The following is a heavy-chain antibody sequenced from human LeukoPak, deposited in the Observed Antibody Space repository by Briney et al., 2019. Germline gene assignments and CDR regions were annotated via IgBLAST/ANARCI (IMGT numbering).Heavy chain of an antibody. V-gene: IGHV3-74*01. Sequence: RSGGPLRLSCVASGPTASSNWMHWVRKPPGKGLVWVSRVNSDGSDTRYADSVKGRFTISRDNANNTMYLQMNSLRAEDTAVYYCATRGSVDTATYAFDIWGQGTIVTVSS. CDR1: GPTASSNW. D-gene: IGHD5-18*01. J-gene: IGHJ3*02. CDR2: VNSDGSDT. CDR3: ATRGSVDTATYAFDI.